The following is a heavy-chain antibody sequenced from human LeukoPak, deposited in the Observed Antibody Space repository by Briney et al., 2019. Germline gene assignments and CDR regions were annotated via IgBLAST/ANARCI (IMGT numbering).Heavy chain of an antibody. CDR2: IIPIFDTA. V-gene: IGHV1-69*05. D-gene: IGHD1-14*01. CDR1: GGTFSSYA. J-gene: IGHJ3*02. Sequence: GASVKVSCKASGGTFSSYAISWVRQAPGQGLEWMGGIIPIFDTANHAQKFQGRVTITTGESTSPAYIEVSRLRSEDTAVYFCARDLGRTSARNDAFDIWGQGTMVTVSS. CDR3: ARDLGRTSARNDAFDI.